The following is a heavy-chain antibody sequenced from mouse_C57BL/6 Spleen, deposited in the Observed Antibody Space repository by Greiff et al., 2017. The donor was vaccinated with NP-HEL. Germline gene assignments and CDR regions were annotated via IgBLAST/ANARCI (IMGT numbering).Heavy chain of an antibody. CDR1: GYAFSSSW. CDR2: IYPGDGDT. CDR3: ARNGYDEAWFAY. D-gene: IGHD2-2*01. Sequence: VQLQQSGPELVKPGASVKISCKASGYAFSSSWMNWVKQRPGKGLEWIGRIYPGDGDTNYNGKFKGKATLTADKSSSTAYMQLSSLTSEDSAVYFCARNGYDEAWFAYWGQGTLVTVSA. J-gene: IGHJ3*01. V-gene: IGHV1-82*01.